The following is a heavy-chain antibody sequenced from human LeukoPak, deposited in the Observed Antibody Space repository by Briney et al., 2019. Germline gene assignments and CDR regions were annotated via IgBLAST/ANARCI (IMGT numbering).Heavy chain of an antibody. D-gene: IGHD2-2*01. V-gene: IGHV1-18*04. Sequence: ASVKVSCKAPGYTFTSYGIGWVRQAPGQGLEWMGWISAYNGNTNYAQKLQGRVTMTTDTSTSTAYMELRSLRSDDTAVYYCARDLIVVVPAASIYYYGMDVWGKGTTVTVSS. CDR3: ARDLIVVVPAASIYYYGMDV. J-gene: IGHJ6*04. CDR1: GYTFTSYG. CDR2: ISAYNGNT.